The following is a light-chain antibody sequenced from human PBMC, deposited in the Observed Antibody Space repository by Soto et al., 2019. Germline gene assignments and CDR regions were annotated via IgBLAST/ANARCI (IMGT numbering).Light chain of an antibody. J-gene: IGKJ4*01. Sequence: DIQLTQSPSTVSASVGDRVNITCRASQSVSTGLAWYQQKPGKAPKLLIYKASILERGVPSRFSGSGSKTGFTEYALIMSSLLPDDFELYYCQEYMRYPLTFGGVTKVDIK. V-gene: IGKV1-5*03. CDR3: QEYMRYPLT. CDR2: KAS. CDR1: QSVSTG.